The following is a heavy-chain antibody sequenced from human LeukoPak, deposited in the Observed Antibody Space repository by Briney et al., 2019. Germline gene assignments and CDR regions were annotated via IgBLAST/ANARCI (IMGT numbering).Heavy chain of an antibody. Sequence: GGSLRLSCVVSGFTFSTYWMSWVRQAPGKGLEWVSSISANGAGTYYADSVKGRFTISRDNSRNMLYLQMNALRAEDTALYYCARLFDSGTDYWGQGTLVVVSS. CDR3: ARLFDSGTDY. J-gene: IGHJ4*02. D-gene: IGHD1-26*01. CDR2: ISANGAGT. CDR1: GFTFSTYW. V-gene: IGHV3-23*01.